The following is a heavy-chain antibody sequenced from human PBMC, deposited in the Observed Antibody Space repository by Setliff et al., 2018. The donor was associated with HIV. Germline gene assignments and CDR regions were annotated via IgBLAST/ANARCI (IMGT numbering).Heavy chain of an antibody. D-gene: IGHD4-4*01. Sequence: SETLSLTCAVSGLSLTTTSYYWNWIRQPPGKGLAWVEYISNRGKIYYDPSLNSRVTLSADTSKNKLSLKLTSVTAEDTGVYYCERTVPHSSARDALDIWGQGTVVTVSS. V-gene: IGHV4-28*05. J-gene: IGHJ3*02. CDR3: ERTVPHSSARDALDI. CDR2: ISNRGKI. CDR1: GLSLTTTSYY.